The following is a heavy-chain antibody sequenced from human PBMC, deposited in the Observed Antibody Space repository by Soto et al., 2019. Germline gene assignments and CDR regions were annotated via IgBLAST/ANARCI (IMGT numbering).Heavy chain of an antibody. D-gene: IGHD6-19*01. CDR2: INPNSGGT. V-gene: IGHV1-2*04. Sequence: GASVKVSCKASGYTFTGYYMHWVRQAPGQGLEWMGWINPNSGGTNYAQKFQGWVTMTRDTSISTAYMELSRLRSDDTAVYYCARDLGLTAYSSGWYAFDYWGQGTLVTVSS. CDR3: ARDLGLTAYSSGWYAFDY. CDR1: GYTFTGYY. J-gene: IGHJ4*02.